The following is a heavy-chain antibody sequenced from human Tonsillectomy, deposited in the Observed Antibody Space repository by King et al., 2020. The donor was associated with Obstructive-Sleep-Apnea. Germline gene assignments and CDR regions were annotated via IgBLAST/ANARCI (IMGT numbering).Heavy chain of an antibody. CDR2: MNPNRGNT. Sequence: QLVQSGAEVKKPGASVKVSCKAXGYTXXXAEIHWVRQAPGQGLEWMGWMNPNRGNTAYVQKFQGRVTMTRNPPINTAYLELSSLRSTDTAVYFCARGXSRSFDIXGQXTXVTVS. CDR3: ARGXSRSFDI. J-gene: IGHJ4*02. D-gene: IGHD6-13*01. CDR1: GYTXXXAE. V-gene: IGHV1-8*01.